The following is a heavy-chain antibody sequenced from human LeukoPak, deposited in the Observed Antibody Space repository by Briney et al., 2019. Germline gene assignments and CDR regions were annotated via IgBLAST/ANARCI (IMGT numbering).Heavy chain of an antibody. J-gene: IGHJ4*02. CDR2: INHSGST. CDR3: ARGPRSVYHD. V-gene: IGHV4-34*01. D-gene: IGHD1-14*01. CDR1: GGSFSGYH. Sequence: SETLSLTCAVYGGSFSGYHWSWIRQPPGKGLEWIGEINHSGSTNYNPSLKSRVTISVDTSKNQFSLKLSSVTAADTAVYYCARGPRSVYHDWGQGTLVTVSS.